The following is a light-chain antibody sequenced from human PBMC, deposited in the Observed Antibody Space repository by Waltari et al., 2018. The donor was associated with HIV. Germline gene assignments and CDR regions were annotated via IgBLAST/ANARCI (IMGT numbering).Light chain of an antibody. CDR2: DVS. V-gene: IGLV2-14*01. Sequence: QSALTQPASVSGSPGQSITISCTGTSSDVGGYNYVSWYQQHPGKAPKLMIYDVSNRPPGVSNRFSGSKSGNTASLTISGLQAEDEAEYYCSSYTSTYVFGTGTKVTVL. J-gene: IGLJ1*01. CDR1: SSDVGGYNY. CDR3: SSYTSTYV.